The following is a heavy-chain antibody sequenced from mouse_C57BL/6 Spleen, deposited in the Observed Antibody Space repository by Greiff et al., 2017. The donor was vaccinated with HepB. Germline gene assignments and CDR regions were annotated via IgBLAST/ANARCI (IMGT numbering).Heavy chain of an antibody. CDR3: ARAGETWAY. V-gene: IGHV1-53*01. CDR2: INPSNGGT. CDR1: GYTFTSYW. J-gene: IGHJ3*01. Sequence: VKLVESGTELVKPGASVKLSCKASGYTFTSYWMHWVKQRPGQGLEWIGNINPSNGGTNYNEKFKSKATLTVAKSSSTAYMQLSSLTSEDSAVYYCARAGETWAYWGQGTLVTVSA.